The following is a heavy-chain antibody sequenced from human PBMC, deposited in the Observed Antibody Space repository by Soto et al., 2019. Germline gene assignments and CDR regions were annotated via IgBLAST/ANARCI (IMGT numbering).Heavy chain of an antibody. CDR2: LHSGGDT. Sequence: EVQLVESGGGLVQPGGSLRLSCVASGIPVSSNYMTWVRQAPGKGLEWVSVLHSGGDTYYANSVKGRFTISRHDSTNTLFLQMNSRTAEDTAVYYCARDGPYYSASRMDVWGQGTTVTVSS. J-gene: IGHJ6*02. V-gene: IGHV3-53*04. D-gene: IGHD3-10*01. CDR1: GIPVSSNY. CDR3: ARDGPYYSASRMDV.